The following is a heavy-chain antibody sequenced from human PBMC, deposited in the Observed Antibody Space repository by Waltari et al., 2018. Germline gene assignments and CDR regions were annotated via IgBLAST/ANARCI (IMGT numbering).Heavy chain of an antibody. Sequence: QVQLVESGGGVVQPGRSLRLSCAASGFTFSSYGMHWVRKAPGKGLEWVSVICYDGSNKYYADSVKCRFTISRDNSKNTLYLQMNSLRAEDTAVYYCATFDIWGQGTMVTVSS. CDR2: ICYDGSNK. CDR3: ATFDI. CDR1: GFTFSSYG. J-gene: IGHJ3*02. V-gene: IGHV3-30*03.